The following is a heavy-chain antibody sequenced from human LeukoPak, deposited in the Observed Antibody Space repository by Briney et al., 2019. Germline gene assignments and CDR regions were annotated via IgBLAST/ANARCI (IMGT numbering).Heavy chain of an antibody. J-gene: IGHJ4*02. D-gene: IGHD3-22*01. CDR3: ARKYDSSGVPFGYFDY. Sequence: PSETLSLTCAVYGGSFSGYYWSWIRQPPGKGLEWIGEINHSGSTNYNPSLKSRVTISVDTSKNQFSLKLSSVTAADTAVYYCARKYDSSGVPFGYFDYWGQGTLVTVSS. V-gene: IGHV4-34*01. CDR2: INHSGST. CDR1: GGSFSGYY.